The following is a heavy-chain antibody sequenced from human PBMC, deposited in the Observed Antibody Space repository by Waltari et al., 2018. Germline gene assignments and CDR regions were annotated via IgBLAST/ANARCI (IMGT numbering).Heavy chain of an antibody. V-gene: IGHV3-7*01. D-gene: IGHD2-2*02. CDR2: IKQEGSEK. CDR1: GFTFSSYW. Sequence: EVQLVESGGGLVQPGGSLRLSCAASGFTFSSYWMSWVRQAPGKGLEWVANIKQEGSEKYYVDSGKGRFTIPRDNAKNSLYLQMNSLRAEDTAVYYCAREIPVDERYYFDYWGQGTLVTVSS. J-gene: IGHJ4*02. CDR3: AREIPVDERYYFDY.